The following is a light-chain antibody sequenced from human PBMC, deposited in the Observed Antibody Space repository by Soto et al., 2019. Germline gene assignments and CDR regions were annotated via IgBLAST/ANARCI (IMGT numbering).Light chain of an antibody. V-gene: IGKV1-5*03. CDR1: QTIDSW. CDR3: EQYHIYSGT. Sequence: DIQMTQSPSTLSASVGDRVTITCRARQTIDSWLAWYQQRPGKPPNLLIYKASTLASGVPSRFSGSGSGTEFTLTITSLQPDDFATSDCEQYHIYSGTFGQGTKVEIK. CDR2: KAS. J-gene: IGKJ1*01.